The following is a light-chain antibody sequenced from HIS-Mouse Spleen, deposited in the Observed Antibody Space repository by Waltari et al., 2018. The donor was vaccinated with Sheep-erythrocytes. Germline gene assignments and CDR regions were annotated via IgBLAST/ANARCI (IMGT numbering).Light chain of an antibody. CDR3: QQYGSSPFT. CDR1: QSVSSSY. V-gene: IGKV3-20*01. CDR2: GAS. Sequence: EIVLTQSPGTLSLSPGERASQSVSSSYLAWYQQKPGQAPRLLIYGASSRATGIPDRFSGSGYGTDFTLTISRLEPEDFAVYYCQQYGSSPFTVGPGTKVDIK. J-gene: IGKJ3*01.